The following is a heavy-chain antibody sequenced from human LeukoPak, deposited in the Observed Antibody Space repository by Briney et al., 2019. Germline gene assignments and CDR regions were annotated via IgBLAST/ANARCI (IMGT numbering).Heavy chain of an antibody. CDR2: FDPEDGET. D-gene: IGHD2-21*02. CDR3: ATGPLVVTARGMCY. V-gene: IGHV1-24*01. Sequence: ASVKVSCKVSGYTLTELSMHWVRQAPGKGLEWMGGFDPEDGETIYAQKFQGRVTMTEDTSTDTAYMELSSLRSEDTAVYYCATGPLVVTARGMCYWGQGTLVTVYS. CDR1: GYTLTELS. J-gene: IGHJ4*02.